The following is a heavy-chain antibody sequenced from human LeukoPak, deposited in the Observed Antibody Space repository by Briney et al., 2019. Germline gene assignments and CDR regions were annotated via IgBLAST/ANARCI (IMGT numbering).Heavy chain of an antibody. CDR1: GGSISSYY. CDR2: IYYSGST. V-gene: IGHV4-59*01. J-gene: IGHJ6*03. D-gene: IGHD5-24*01. Sequence: SETLPLTCTVSGGSISSYYWSWIRQPPGKGLEWIGYIYYSGSTNYNPSLKSRVTISVDTSKNQFSLRLSSVTAADTAVYYCARTGDGYNYYNYYYMDVWGKGTTVTVTS. CDR3: ARTGDGYNYYNYYYMDV.